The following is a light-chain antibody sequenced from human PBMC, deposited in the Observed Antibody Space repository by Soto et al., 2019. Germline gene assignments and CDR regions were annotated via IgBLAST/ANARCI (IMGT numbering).Light chain of an antibody. V-gene: IGLV2-11*01. J-gene: IGLJ2*01. Sequence: QSALTQPRSVSGSPGQSVTISCTGTSSDVGGYNYVSWYQQHPGKAPKLMIYDVSKRPSGXPDRFSGSQSGNTASLTISGLQAEDEADYYCSSYAGSYTHVVFGGGTKLTVL. CDR3: SSYAGSYTHVV. CDR2: DVS. CDR1: SSDVGGYNY.